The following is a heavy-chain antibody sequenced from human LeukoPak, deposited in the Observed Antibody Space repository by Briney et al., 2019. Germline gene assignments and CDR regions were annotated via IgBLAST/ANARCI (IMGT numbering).Heavy chain of an antibody. CDR3: ARQYGSGTLEWDWFDP. CDR1: DGSISSYY. D-gene: IGHD3-10*01. J-gene: IGHJ5*02. V-gene: IGHV4-59*08. CDR2: IYYSGST. Sequence: SETLSLTCTVSDGSISSYYWSWIRQPPGKGLEWIGYIYYSGSTNYNPSLKSRVTISVDTSKNQFSLKLSSVTAADTAVYYCARQYGSGTLEWDWFDPWGQGTLVTVSS.